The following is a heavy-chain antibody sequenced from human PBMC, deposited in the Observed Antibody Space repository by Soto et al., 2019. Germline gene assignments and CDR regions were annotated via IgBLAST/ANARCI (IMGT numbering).Heavy chain of an antibody. CDR2: ISGSGVTT. D-gene: IGHD3-10*01. V-gene: IGHV3-23*01. CDR1: GFTFSSYA. Sequence: GSLRLSCEASGFTFSSYAMSWVRQAPGKGLEWVSAISGSGVTTYYADSVKGRFTISRDNSKNTLYLQMNGLRAEDTALYYCVKDMVNWGQGTLVTVSS. J-gene: IGHJ4*02. CDR3: VKDMVN.